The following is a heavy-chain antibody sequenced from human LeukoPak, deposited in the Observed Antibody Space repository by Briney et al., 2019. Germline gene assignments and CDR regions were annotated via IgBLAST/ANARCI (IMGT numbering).Heavy chain of an antibody. D-gene: IGHD1-26*01. J-gene: IGHJ4*03. V-gene: IGHV3-30*18. CDR3: AKDSGYFDY. CDR2: ISYDGSHE. CDR1: GFTFSNYG. Sequence: GGSLRLSCAASGFTFSNYGMHWVRQAPGKGLEWVAVISYDGSHEYYADSVEGRFTISRDNSKNTMYLQMNSLRAEDTAVYYCAKDSGYFDYWGQGTLVTVSS.